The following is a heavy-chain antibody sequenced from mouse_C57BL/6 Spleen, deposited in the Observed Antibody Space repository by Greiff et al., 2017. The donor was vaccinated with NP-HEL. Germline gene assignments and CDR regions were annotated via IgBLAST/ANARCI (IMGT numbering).Heavy chain of an antibody. CDR2: VYPGSGSI. CDR1: GYTFTEYT. V-gene: IGHV1-62-2*01. Sequence: QVQLRRSGAELVNPGASVKRSCKASGYTFTEYTIHGLNRGFGQGLEWIWWVYPGSGSIKYNEKFKDKATLTADKSSSTVYMELSRLTSEDSAVYFCARHERRHGNYEMDYWGQGTSVTVSS. J-gene: IGHJ4*01. CDR3: ARHERRHGNYEMDY. D-gene: IGHD2-1*01.